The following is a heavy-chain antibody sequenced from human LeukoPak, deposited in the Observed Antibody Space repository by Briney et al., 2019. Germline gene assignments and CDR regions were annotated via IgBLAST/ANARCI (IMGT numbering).Heavy chain of an antibody. CDR3: ARHSTSYYYGMDV. CDR2: IIPILGIA. J-gene: IGHJ6*02. V-gene: IGHV1-69*04. D-gene: IGHD1-1*01. Sequence: GASVKVSCKASGGTFSSYAISWVRQAPGQGLEWMGRIIPILGIANYAQKFQGRVTITADKSTSTAYMELSSLRSEDTAVYYCARHSTSYYYGMDVWGQGTTVTVSS. CDR1: GGTFSSYA.